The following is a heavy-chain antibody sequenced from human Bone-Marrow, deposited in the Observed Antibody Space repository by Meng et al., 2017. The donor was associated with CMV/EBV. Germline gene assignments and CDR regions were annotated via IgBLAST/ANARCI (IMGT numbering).Heavy chain of an antibody. D-gene: IGHD5-18*01. J-gene: IGHJ4*02. CDR3: ARIWRTNTAVRD. Sequence: KVSCKGSGYSFTDYWIGWVRQVPGKGLEWMGIVYCDNSDARYSPSFQGQVTMSADKSISTAYLQWSSLKASDTAMYYCARIWRTNTAVRDWGQGTLVTVSS. CDR1: GYSFTDYW. CDR2: VYCDNSDA. V-gene: IGHV5-51*01.